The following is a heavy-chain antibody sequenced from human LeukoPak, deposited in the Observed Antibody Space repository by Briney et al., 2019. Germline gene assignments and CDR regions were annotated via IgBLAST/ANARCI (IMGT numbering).Heavy chain of an antibody. D-gene: IGHD5-12*01. CDR1: GGSITSGGHY. Sequence: SETLSLTCTVSGGSITSGGHYWTWIRQYSGKGLEWIGYSYYSGSTSYNPSLKSRVTISLDTSKNQFSLRLTSVTAADTAVYYCASTMGHKLSGYEYWGQGTLVTVSS. J-gene: IGHJ1*01. CDR3: ASTMGHKLSGYEY. CDR2: SYYSGST. V-gene: IGHV4-31*03.